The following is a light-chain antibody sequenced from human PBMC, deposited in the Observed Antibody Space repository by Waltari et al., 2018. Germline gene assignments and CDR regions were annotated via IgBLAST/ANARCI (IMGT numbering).Light chain of an antibody. CDR2: DVS. Sequence: ALTQPASVSGSPGQSITISCSGTSHDIGHYDYVAWYLQHPATAPKLIIFDVSKRPSGISYRFSASKSGSTASLTISGLQAEDGGEYFCGSYTTNSPFAVVFGGGTKLTVL. V-gene: IGLV2-14*03. CDR1: SHDIGHYDY. CDR3: GSYTTNSPFAVV. J-gene: IGLJ2*01.